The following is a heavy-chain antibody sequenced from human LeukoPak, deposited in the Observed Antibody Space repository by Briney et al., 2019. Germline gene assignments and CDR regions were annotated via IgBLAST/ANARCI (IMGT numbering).Heavy chain of an antibody. J-gene: IGHJ4*02. Sequence: PGGSLRLSCAASGFTLTTYGMHWVRQAPGKGLEWVAFIRNDESHKYYGDSVKGRFTISRDNSKNTLFPQMNSLRAEDTAVYFCAKVIGGSTAWYARGFDYWGQGTLVTVSS. CDR3: AKVIGGSTAWYARGFDY. V-gene: IGHV3-30*02. D-gene: IGHD2-15*01. CDR2: IRNDESHK. CDR1: GFTLTTYG.